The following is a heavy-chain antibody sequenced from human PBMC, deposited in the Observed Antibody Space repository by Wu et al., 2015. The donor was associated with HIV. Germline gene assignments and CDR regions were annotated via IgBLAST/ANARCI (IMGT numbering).Heavy chain of an antibody. Sequence: QIQLVQSGAELRKPGSSVKVSCKAPGSTFSGYDVNWVRQAPGQGLEWMGGIFPMSGTVNHAQKFQDRVTITADESTTTVYLELSSLKSEDTAVYFCARESYGGGGLGVNWGQGTLVIVSS. CDR3: ARESYGGGGLGVN. D-gene: IGHD3-16*01. V-gene: IGHV1-69*01. CDR1: GSTFSGYD. CDR2: IFPMSGTV. J-gene: IGHJ4*01.